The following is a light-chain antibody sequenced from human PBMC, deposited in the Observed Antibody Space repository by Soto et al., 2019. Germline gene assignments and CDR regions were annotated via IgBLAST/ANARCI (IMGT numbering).Light chain of an antibody. CDR3: SAFTGTNYV. CDR1: SSDVGGNKY. CDR2: DVS. Sequence: QSALTQPASVSGSPGQSITISCTGTSSDVGGNKYVSWYQHYPGKAPKLMICDVSNRPSGVSNRFSGSKSGNTASLTISGLQAEDEADYYCSAFTGTNYVFGTGTQLTVL. V-gene: IGLV2-14*03. J-gene: IGLJ1*01.